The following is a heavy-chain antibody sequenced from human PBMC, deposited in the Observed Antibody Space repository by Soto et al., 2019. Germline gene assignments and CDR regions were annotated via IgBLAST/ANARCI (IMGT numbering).Heavy chain of an antibody. V-gene: IGHV5-51*01. CDR3: ARHKSNFYGSGSYLVDY. Sequence: GESLKISCKGSGYSFTSYWIGWVRQMPGKGLEWMGIIYPGDSGTRYSPSFQGQVTISADKSISTAYLQWSSLKASDTAMYYCARHKSNFYGSGSYLVDYWGQGTLVTVSS. CDR2: IYPGDSGT. CDR1: GYSFTSYW. J-gene: IGHJ4*02. D-gene: IGHD3-10*01.